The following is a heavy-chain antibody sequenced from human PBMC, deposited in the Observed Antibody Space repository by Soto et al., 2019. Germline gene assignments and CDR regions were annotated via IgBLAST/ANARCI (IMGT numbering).Heavy chain of an antibody. D-gene: IGHD2-15*01. CDR2: IYHSGST. J-gene: IGHJ5*02. V-gene: IGHV4-30-2*01. Sequence: SETXSLTCAVSGGSISSGGYSWSWIRQPPGKGLEWIGYIYHSGSTYYNPSLKSRVTISVDRSKNQFSLKLSSVTAADTAVYYCARTSGYCSGGSCKTSNWFDPWGQGTLVTVS. CDR3: ARTSGYCSGGSCKTSNWFDP. CDR1: GGSISSGGYS.